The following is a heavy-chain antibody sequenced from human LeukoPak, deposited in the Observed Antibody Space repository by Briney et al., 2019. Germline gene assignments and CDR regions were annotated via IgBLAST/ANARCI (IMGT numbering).Heavy chain of an antibody. D-gene: IGHD6-13*01. CDR3: ARGLNSWYNY. CDR1: GYTFTTYG. CDR2: MNPNSGNT. V-gene: IGHV1-8*01. Sequence: ASVKVSCKASGYTFTTYGINWVRQAIGQGLEWMGWMNPNSGNTGYAQKFHGRVSMTRDTSTSTAYMELSSLTSEDTAVYYCARGLNSWYNYWGQGTLVTVSS. J-gene: IGHJ4*02.